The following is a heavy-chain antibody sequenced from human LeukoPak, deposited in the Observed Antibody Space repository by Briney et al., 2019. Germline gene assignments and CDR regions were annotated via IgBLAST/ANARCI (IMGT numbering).Heavy chain of an antibody. J-gene: IGHJ6*03. CDR2: INPSGGST. CDR3: ARALVYDSSADYYYYYMDV. CDR1: GYTFTSYY. Sequence: ASVKVSCKASGYTFTSYYMHWVRQAPGQGLEWMGIINPSGGSTSYAQKFQGRVTMTRDTSTSTVYMELSSLRSEDTAVYYCARALVYDSSADYYYYYMDVCGKGTTVTISS. V-gene: IGHV1-46*01. D-gene: IGHD3-22*01.